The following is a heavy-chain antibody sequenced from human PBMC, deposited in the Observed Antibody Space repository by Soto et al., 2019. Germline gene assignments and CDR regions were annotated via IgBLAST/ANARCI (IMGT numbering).Heavy chain of an antibody. J-gene: IGHJ4*02. Sequence: GGSLRLSCVASEFTFSSYNMNWVRQAPGKGLEWISYISSSGTTTYYADSVKGRFTISRDNAKNSLYLQMSSLRDEDTAMYYCACVLKHHTWRGQYFWGQGTLVTVSS. CDR2: ISSSGTTT. CDR3: ACVLKHHTWRGQYF. CDR1: EFTFSSYN. V-gene: IGHV3-48*02. D-gene: IGHD3-3*01.